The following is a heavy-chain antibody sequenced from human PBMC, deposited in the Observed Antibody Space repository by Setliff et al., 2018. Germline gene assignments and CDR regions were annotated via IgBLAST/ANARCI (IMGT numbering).Heavy chain of an antibody. CDR2: ISSSSSYI. CDR1: GFTFSTYR. D-gene: IGHD6-19*01. J-gene: IGHJ4*02. V-gene: IGHV3-21*01. CDR3: ARRGNRGSGWYAGIDY. Sequence: GGSLRLSCAASGFTFSTYRMHWVRQAPGKGLEWVSSISSSSSYIYYADSVKGRFTISRDNAMNSLYLQMNSLRVADTAVYFCARRGNRGSGWYAGIDYWGQGTLVTVSS.